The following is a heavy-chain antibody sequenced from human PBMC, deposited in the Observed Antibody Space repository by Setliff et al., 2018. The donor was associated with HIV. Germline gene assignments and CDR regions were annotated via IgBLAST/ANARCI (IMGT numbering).Heavy chain of an antibody. J-gene: IGHJ4*02. V-gene: IGHV3-30*14. CDR3: AREVYRPSSGWIRHFDL. CDR2: ISYDGSNK. D-gene: IGHD6-19*01. Sequence: PGGSLRLSCAASGFTFISYAMHWVRQAPGKGLEWVAVISYDGSNKYYADSVKGRFTISRDNSRNTLYLQMNSLRAEDMAIYYCAREVYRPSSGWIRHFDLWGQGTLVTVSS. CDR1: GFTFISYA.